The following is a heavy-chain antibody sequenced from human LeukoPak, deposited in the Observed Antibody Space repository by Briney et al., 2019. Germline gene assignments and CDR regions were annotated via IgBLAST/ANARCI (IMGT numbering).Heavy chain of an antibody. CDR1: GFTFSSYS. V-gene: IGHV3-48*01. CDR3: ASYTVTTRRSAFDI. CDR2: ISSSSSTI. Sequence: PGGSLRLSCAASGFTFSSYSMNWVRQAPGKGLEWVSYISSSSSTIYYADSVKGRFTISRDNAKNSLYLQMNSLRAEDTAVYYCASYTVTTRRSAFDIWGQGTMVTVSS. J-gene: IGHJ3*02. D-gene: IGHD4-11*01.